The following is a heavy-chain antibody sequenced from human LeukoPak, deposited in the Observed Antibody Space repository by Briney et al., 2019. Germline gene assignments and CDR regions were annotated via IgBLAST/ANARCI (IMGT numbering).Heavy chain of an antibody. CDR2: ISYDGSNK. V-gene: IGHV3-30*18. CDR1: GFTFSSYG. Sequence: PGGSLRLFCAASGFTFSSYGMHWVRQAPGKGLEWVAVISYDGSNKYYADSVKGRFTISRDNSKNTLYLQMNSLRAEDTAVYYCAKDGVYDYVWGSYRPGGYYFDYWGQGTLVTVSS. CDR3: AKDGVYDYVWGSYRPGGYYFDY. J-gene: IGHJ4*02. D-gene: IGHD3-16*02.